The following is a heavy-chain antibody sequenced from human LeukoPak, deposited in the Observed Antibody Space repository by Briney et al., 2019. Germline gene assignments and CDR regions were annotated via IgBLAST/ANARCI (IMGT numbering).Heavy chain of an antibody. J-gene: IGHJ4*02. V-gene: IGHV3-23*01. CDR3: PRASNWNYGDY. D-gene: IGHD1-7*01. CDR2: ISGSGSGK. CDR1: GFTFSSYA. Sequence: PGGSLRLSCAASGFTFSSYAMSWVRQAPGKGLEWVSAISGSGSGKHYADSVKGQFTISRDNSKNTLYLQMNSLRAEDTAVYYCPRASNWNYGDYWGQGTLVTVSS.